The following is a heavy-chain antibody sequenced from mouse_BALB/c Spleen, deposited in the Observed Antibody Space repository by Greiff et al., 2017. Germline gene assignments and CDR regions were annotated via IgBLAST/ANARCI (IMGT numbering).Heavy chain of an antibody. V-gene: IGHV5-15*02. CDR1: GFTFSDYG. CDR3: ARDGYRYDGYFDY. CDR2: ISNLAYSI. D-gene: IGHD2-14*01. J-gene: IGHJ2*01. Sequence: EVKVVESGGGLVQPGGSRKLSCAASGFTFSDYGMAWVRQAPGKGPEWVAFISNLAYSIYYADTVTGRFTISRENAKNTLYLEMSSLRSEDTAMYYCARDGYRYDGYFDYWGQGTTLTVSS.